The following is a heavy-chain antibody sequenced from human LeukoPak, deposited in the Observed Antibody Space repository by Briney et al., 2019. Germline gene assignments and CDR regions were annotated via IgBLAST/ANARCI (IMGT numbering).Heavy chain of an antibody. J-gene: IGHJ3*02. V-gene: IGHV3-30-3*01. D-gene: IGHD6-13*01. CDR1: GFTFSSYA. CDR3: ASLLAAAGPNGVAFDI. CDR2: ISYDGSNK. Sequence: GGSLRLSCAASGFTFSSYAMHWVRQAPGKGLEWVAVISYDGSNKYYADSVKGRFTISRDNSKNTLYLQMNSLRAEDTAVYYCASLLAAAGPNGVAFDIWGQGTMVTVSS.